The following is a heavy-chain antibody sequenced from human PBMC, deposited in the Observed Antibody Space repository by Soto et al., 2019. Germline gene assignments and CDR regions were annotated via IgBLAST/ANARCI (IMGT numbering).Heavy chain of an antibody. CDR3: ARAVPPYDILTEVMDV. Sequence: EVQLVESGGGLVKPGGSLRLSCAASGFTFSSYSMNWVRQAPGKGLEWVSSISSSSSYIYYADSVKGRFTISRDNAKNSLYLQMNSLRAEDTAVYYCARAVPPYDILTEVMDVWGQGTTVTVSS. CDR2: ISSSSSYI. J-gene: IGHJ6*02. D-gene: IGHD3-9*01. CDR1: GFTFSSYS. V-gene: IGHV3-21*01.